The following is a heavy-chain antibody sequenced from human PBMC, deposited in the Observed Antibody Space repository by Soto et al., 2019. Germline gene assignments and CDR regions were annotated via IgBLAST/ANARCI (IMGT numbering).Heavy chain of an antibody. Sequence: SETLSLTCTVSGGSISSGGYYWSWIRQHPGKGLEWIGYIYYSGSTYYNPSLKSRVTISVDTSKNQFSLQLSSVTAADTAVYYCAGGGDGYIIFSSEHRYFQHWGQGTMVTVSS. V-gene: IGHV4-31*02. J-gene: IGHJ1*01. CDR1: GGSISSGGYY. CDR3: AGGGDGYIIFSSEHRYFQH. D-gene: IGHD3-3*02. CDR2: IYYSGST.